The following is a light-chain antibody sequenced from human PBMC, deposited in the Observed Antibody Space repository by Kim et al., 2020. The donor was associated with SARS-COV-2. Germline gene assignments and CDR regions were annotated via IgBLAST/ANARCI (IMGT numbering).Light chain of an antibody. CDR3: QQYGSLPRT. CDR1: QSVNSNY. Sequence: LSPGDRATLSCRASQSVNSNYLAWYQHKPGQAPRPLIYGASSRAIGFPDRFSGSGSGTDFALTISRLEPEDSAVYYCQQYGSLPRTFGQGTKLEI. V-gene: IGKV3-20*01. J-gene: IGKJ2*01. CDR2: GAS.